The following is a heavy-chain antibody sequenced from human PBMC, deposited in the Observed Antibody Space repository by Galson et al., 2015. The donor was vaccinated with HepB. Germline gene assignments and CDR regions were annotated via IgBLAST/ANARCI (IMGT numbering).Heavy chain of an antibody. D-gene: IGHD3-10*01. CDR2: ISSSGSYI. CDR3: ARALPSGIRGGRVFDH. CDR1: GFNFGLYS. J-gene: IGHJ4*02. Sequence: SLRLSCAASGFNFGLYSMNWVRQAPGEGLEWVSSISSSGSYIYYGDSVKGRCTVSRDSAKTSVYLQMNSLRGDDTAVYYCARALPSGIRGGRVFDHWGQGTLVTVSS. V-gene: IGHV3-21*01.